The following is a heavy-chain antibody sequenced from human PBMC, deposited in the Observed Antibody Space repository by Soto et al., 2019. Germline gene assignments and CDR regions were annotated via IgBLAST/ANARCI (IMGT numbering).Heavy chain of an antibody. CDR3: ASSSLYGMDV. Sequence: SVKVSCKASGGTFSSNAISWVRQAAGQGLEWMGGIIPILDTAKYAQKFQGRVTITADKSTSTAYMEVGSVTAADTAVYYCASSSLYGMDVWGQGTTVTVSS. CDR1: GGTFSSNA. V-gene: IGHV1-69*10. CDR2: IIPILDTA. J-gene: IGHJ6*02.